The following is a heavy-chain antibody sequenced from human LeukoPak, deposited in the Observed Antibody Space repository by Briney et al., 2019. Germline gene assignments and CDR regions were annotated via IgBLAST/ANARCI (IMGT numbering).Heavy chain of an antibody. V-gene: IGHV1-69*02. D-gene: IGHD5-18*01. CDR2: IIPILGIA. CDR3: AASDTAMVIPHFYYYYGMDG. J-gene: IGHJ6*02. Sequence: SVKVSCKASGGTFSSYTISWVRQAPGQGLEWMGRIIPILGIANYAQKFQGRVTITADKSTSTAYMELSSLRSEDTACYYCAASDTAMVIPHFYYYYGMDGWGQGTTVTVSS. CDR1: GGTFSSYT.